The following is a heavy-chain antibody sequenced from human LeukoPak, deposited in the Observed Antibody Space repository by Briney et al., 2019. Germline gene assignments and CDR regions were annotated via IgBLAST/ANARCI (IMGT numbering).Heavy chain of an antibody. Sequence: SVKVSCKSSGGTFSSYAISWVRPPPAQGLAWMGGIIPIFGTANYAQKFQGRVTITADESTSTAYMELSSLRSEDTAVYYCAREINWFDPWGQGTLVTVSS. CDR2: IIPIFGTA. V-gene: IGHV1-69*13. J-gene: IGHJ5*02. CDR1: GGTFSSYA. CDR3: AREINWFDP.